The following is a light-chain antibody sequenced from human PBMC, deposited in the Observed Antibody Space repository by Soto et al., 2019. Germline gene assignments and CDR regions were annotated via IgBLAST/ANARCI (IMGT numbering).Light chain of an antibody. CDR2: GAS. Sequence: EIGLTQSQDTLSLSTGERATLSCSARQSVTCDQLAWYRQTPGQAPRLLIYGASSRAAGIPDRFSGSGSGTDFTLTISSLEPEDFVVYHCQQYGDLPPTFGQGTKVDIK. J-gene: IGKJ1*01. V-gene: IGKV3-20*01. CDR3: QQYGDLPPT. CDR1: QSVTCDQ.